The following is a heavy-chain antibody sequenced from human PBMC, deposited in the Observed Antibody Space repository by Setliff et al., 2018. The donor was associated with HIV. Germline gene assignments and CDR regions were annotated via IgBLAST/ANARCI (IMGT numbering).Heavy chain of an antibody. CDR1: GASISSGNYF. J-gene: IGHJ5*02. V-gene: IGHV4-61*02. CDR2: ISTGGHT. CDR3: AREGSHSHGWYNWFGP. Sequence: KPSETLSLTCTVSGASISSGNYFWTWIRQPAGQRLEWIGRISTGGHTDYNPSLKSRLSISADTSRNRFSLQLTSVAATDTAIYYCAREGSHSHGWYNWFGPWGPGTLVTVSS. D-gene: IGHD6-19*01.